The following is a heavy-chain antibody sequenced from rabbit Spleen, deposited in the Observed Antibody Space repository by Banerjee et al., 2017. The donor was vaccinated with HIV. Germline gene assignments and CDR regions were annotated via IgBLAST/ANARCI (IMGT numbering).Heavy chain of an antibody. V-gene: IGHV1S40*01. Sequence: QSLEESGGDLVKPGASLTLTCTASGVSFSDDSYMCWVRQAPGKGLEWIACIDAGSSGFTYFAGWAKGRFTISKTSSTTVTLQVTSLTAADTATYFCARDTSSSFSSYGMDLWGQGTLVTVS. J-gene: IGHJ6*01. CDR2: IDAGSSGFT. CDR3: ARDTSSSFSSYGMDL. D-gene: IGHD1-1*01. CDR1: GVSFSDDSY.